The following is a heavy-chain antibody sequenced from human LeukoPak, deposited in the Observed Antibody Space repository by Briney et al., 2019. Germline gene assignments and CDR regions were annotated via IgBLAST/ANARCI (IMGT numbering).Heavy chain of an antibody. CDR2: IYHSGST. Sequence: SETLSLTCSVSGYSISSGYYWGWIRQPPGKGLEWIGNIYHSGSTYYNPSLKSRVTISVDKSKNQFSLNLSSVTATDTAVYSCARGTLGGGFGYWGQGTLVTVSS. CDR1: GYSISSGYY. V-gene: IGHV4-38-2*02. J-gene: IGHJ4*02. CDR3: ARGTLGGGFGY. D-gene: IGHD3-16*01.